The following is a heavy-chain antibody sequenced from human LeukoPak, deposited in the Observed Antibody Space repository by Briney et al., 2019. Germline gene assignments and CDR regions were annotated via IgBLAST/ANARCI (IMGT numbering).Heavy chain of an antibody. CDR3: AKEKREVNYYDSSGYYPDY. Sequence: PGGSLRLSCAASGFTFSSYSMSWVRQAPGKGLEWVSYITTSSSTIYYADSVKGRFTISRDNAKNSLYLQMNSLRDEDTAVYYCAKEKREVNYYDSSGYYPDYWGQGTLVTVSS. V-gene: IGHV3-48*02. D-gene: IGHD3-22*01. J-gene: IGHJ4*02. CDR2: ITTSSSTI. CDR1: GFTFSSYS.